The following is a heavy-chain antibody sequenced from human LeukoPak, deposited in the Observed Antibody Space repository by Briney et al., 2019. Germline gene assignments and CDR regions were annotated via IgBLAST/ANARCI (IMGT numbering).Heavy chain of an antibody. V-gene: IGHV3-21*01. D-gene: IGHD3-22*01. Sequence: GGSLRLSCAASGFTFSSYWKSWVRQAPGKGLEWVSSISSSSSYIYYADSVKGRFTISRDNAKNSLYLQMNSLRAEDTAVYYCARDLGSSTTMIVIWSEGGFDYWGQGTLVTVSS. CDR3: ARDLGSSTTMIVIWSEGGFDY. CDR1: GFTFSSYW. J-gene: IGHJ4*02. CDR2: ISSSSSYI.